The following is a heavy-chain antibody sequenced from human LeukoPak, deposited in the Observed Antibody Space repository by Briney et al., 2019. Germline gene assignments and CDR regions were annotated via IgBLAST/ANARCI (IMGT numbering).Heavy chain of an antibody. CDR3: ARHASDGSGWMYYFDY. CDR2: VDYDGST. Sequence: PSETLSLTCTVFGGSISTFYWSWIRQPPGKGLEWIGYVDYDGSTNYNHSLKSRVTISVDRSKNQFSLKLTSVTAADTAVYYCARHASDGSGWMYYFDYWGQGTLVTVSS. J-gene: IGHJ4*02. V-gene: IGHV4-59*08. CDR1: GGSISTFY. D-gene: IGHD6-19*01.